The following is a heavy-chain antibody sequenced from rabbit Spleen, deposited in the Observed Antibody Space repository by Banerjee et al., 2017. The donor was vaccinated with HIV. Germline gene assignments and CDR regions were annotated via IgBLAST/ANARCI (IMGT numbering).Heavy chain of an antibody. CDR1: GFSLGSTYW. J-gene: IGHJ3*01. Sequence: QEQLVESGGDLVKPEGSLTLTCTASGFSLGSTYWISWVRQAPGKGLEWIACIYTGSRRTTSYASWAKGRFTISKASSTTVTLQMTSLTAADTATYFCARDGSNYYTFELRGQGTLVTVS. V-gene: IGHV1S45*01. CDR3: ARDGSNYYTFEL. D-gene: IGHD8-1*01. CDR2: IYTGSRRTT.